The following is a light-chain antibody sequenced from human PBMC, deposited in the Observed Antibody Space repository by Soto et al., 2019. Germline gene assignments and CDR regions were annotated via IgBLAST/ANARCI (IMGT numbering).Light chain of an antibody. CDR3: TSYASTYSLSYV. V-gene: IGLV2-8*01. Sequence: QSALNQPPSAAGGPGQSVTISCTGTSSEVGAYNYVSWYQQLPGKGPKLIIYEVSKRPSGVPDRFSGSKSGNTASLTVSGLQAEDEADYDCTSYASTYSLSYVFGTRTKVTV. CDR2: EVS. CDR1: SSEVGAYNY. J-gene: IGLJ1*01.